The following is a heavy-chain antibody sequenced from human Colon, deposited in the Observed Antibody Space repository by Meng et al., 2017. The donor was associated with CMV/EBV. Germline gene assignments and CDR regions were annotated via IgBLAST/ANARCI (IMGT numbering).Heavy chain of an antibody. Sequence: QHAGPSLGGPSGLLALTGTVSGCSSTNRNLWSWVRLPPGKGLEWIGEVYLGGTIHHHPSLQSRVTISLDKAKDHLSLKLASVTAADTAVYYCASLKDYDGRGYYYFESWGQGTLVTVSS. CDR1: GCSSTNRNL. J-gene: IGHJ4*02. CDR2: VYLGGTI. D-gene: IGHD3-22*01. V-gene: IGHV4-4*02. CDR3: ASLKDYDGRGYYYFES.